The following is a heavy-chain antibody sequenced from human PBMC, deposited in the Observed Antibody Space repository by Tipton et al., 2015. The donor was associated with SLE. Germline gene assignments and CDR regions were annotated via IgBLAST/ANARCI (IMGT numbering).Heavy chain of an antibody. CDR2: ISAYNGNT. CDR1: GYSFTSYG. Sequence: QLVQSGAAVKKPGESLKISCKGSGYSFTSYGFSWVRQAPGQGLEWMGWISAYNGNTNYAQKLQGRVTMTTDTSTSTAYMELRSLRSDDTAVYYCARAWDYDSAFDNWGQGTMVSVAS. D-gene: IGHD3-22*01. J-gene: IGHJ3*02. V-gene: IGHV1-18*04. CDR3: ARAWDYDSAFDN.